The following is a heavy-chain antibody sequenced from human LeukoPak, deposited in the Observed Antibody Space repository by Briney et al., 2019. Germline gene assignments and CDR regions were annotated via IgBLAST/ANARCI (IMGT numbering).Heavy chain of an antibody. V-gene: IGHV4-34*01. Sequence: PSETLSLTCAVYGGSISGYYWSWIRQPPGKGLEWIGEINHSGSTNYNPSLKSRVTISVDTSKNQFSLKLSSVTAADTAVYYCARGYSSSTSCYLYWGQGTLVTVSS. J-gene: IGHJ4*02. CDR1: GGSISGYY. CDR2: INHSGST. CDR3: ARGYSSSTSCYLY. D-gene: IGHD2-2*01.